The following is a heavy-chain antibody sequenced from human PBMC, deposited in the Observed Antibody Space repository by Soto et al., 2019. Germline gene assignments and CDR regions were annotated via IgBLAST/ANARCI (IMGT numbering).Heavy chain of an antibody. V-gene: IGHV4-61*01. CDR1: GGSVSNKTYY. Sequence: SETLSLTCSVSGGSVSNKTYYWSWIRQPPGKRLEWIGYVYYSGTTNYNPPLKSRVTISVDLSKNQFSLRLSSVTTADTALYYCARTTAVPNTLRSRYFFDYWGQGTLVTVSS. CDR2: VYYSGTT. J-gene: IGHJ4*02. D-gene: IGHD4-17*01. CDR3: ARTTAVPNTLRSRYFFDY.